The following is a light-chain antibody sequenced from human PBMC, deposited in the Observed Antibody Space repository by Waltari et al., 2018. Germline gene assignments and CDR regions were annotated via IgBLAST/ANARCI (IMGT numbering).Light chain of an antibody. CDR3: QQYNKWPPIT. V-gene: IGKV3-15*01. CDR2: GAS. J-gene: IGKJ5*01. Sequence: EIVMTQSPATLSVSPGERATFSCRASQSMADNLAWYQQKPAQAPRLLIYGASTRATGVPARFRGSGSGTEFTLTISSLQSEDVAVYYCQQYNKWPPITFGQGTRLEIK. CDR1: QSMADN.